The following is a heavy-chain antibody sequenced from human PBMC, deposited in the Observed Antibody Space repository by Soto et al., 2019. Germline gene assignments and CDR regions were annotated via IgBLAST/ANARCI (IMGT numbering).Heavy chain of an antibody. D-gene: IGHD6-13*01. V-gene: IGHV3-23*01. CDR2: ISGSGGST. Sequence: GGSLRLSCAASGFTFSSYAMSWVRQAPGKGLEWVSAISGSGGSTYYADSVKGRFTISRDNSKNTLYLQMNSLRAEDTAVYYCAKLPLAAAGLKGPRYYYYMDVWGKGTTVTVSS. CDR1: GFTFSSYA. CDR3: AKLPLAAAGLKGPRYYYYMDV. J-gene: IGHJ6*03.